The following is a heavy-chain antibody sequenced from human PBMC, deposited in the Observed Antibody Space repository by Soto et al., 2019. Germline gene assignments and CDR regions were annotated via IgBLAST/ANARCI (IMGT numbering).Heavy chain of an antibody. CDR2: IYYSGST. Sequence: SETLSLTCTVSGGSISSYYWSWIRQPPGKGLEWIGYIYYSGSTNYNPSLKSRVTISVDTSKNQFSLKLSSVTAADTAVYYCARVGQDGYRYYYYYYYMGVWGRGTTVTVSS. CDR1: GGSISSYY. J-gene: IGHJ6*03. V-gene: IGHV4-59*01. CDR3: ARVGQDGYRYYYYYYYMGV. D-gene: IGHD5-18*01.